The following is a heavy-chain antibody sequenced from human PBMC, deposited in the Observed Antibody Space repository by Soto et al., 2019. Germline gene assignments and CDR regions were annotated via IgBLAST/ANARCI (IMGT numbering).Heavy chain of an antibody. CDR3: ARDVPYPIAVAVNHFDY. J-gene: IGHJ4*02. D-gene: IGHD6-19*01. V-gene: IGHV3-21*01. Sequence: GGSLRLSCAASGFTFSSYSMNWVRQAPGKGLEWVSSISSSSSYIYYAGSVKGRFTISRDNAKNSLYLQMNSLRAEDTAVYYCARDVPYPIAVAVNHFDYWGQGTLVTVSS. CDR2: ISSSSSYI. CDR1: GFTFSSYS.